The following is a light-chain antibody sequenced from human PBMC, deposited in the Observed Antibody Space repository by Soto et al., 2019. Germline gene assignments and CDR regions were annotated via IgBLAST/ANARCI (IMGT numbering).Light chain of an antibody. CDR3: QQHNNWPLT. CDR1: QSVNNY. Sequence: EIVMTQSPATVSVSPGERVTLSCRASQSVNNYLAWYQQKPGQAPRLLVYRISSRATGVPARFSGSGSGTEFTLTISSLQSEDSAVYYCQQHNNWPLTFGGGTKVEIK. V-gene: IGKV3-15*01. J-gene: IGKJ4*01. CDR2: RIS.